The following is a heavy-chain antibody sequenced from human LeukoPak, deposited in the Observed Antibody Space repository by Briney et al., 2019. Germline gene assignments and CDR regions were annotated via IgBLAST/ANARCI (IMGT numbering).Heavy chain of an antibody. J-gene: IGHJ4*02. CDR2: INPNSGGT. V-gene: IGHV1-2*02. Sequence: ASVKVSCKASGYTFTGYYMHWVRQAPGQGLEWMGWINPNSGGTNYAQKFQGRVTMTRDTSISTAYMELSRLRSDDTAVYYCARGIRIVVLPAAIRFDYWGQGTLVTVSS. CDR1: GYTFTGYY. D-gene: IGHD2-2*02. CDR3: ARGIRIVVLPAAIRFDY.